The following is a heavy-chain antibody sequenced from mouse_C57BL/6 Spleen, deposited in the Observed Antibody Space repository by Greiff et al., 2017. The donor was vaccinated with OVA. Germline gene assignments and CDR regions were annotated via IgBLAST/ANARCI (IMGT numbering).Heavy chain of an antibody. D-gene: IGHD2-10*01. J-gene: IGHJ1*03. CDR3: AKSPPMGYSLYCDV. V-gene: IGHV2-5*01. Sequence: VQGVESGPGLVQPSQSLSITCTVSGFSLTSYGVHWVRQSPGKGLEWLGVIWRGGSTDYNAAFMSRLSITKDNSKSQVFFKMNSLQADDTAIYYCAKSPPMGYSLYCDVWGTGTTVTVSS. CDR2: IWRGGST. CDR1: GFSLTSYG.